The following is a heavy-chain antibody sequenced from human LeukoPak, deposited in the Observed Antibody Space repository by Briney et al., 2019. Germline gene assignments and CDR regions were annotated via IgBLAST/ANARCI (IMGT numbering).Heavy chain of an antibody. J-gene: IGHJ1*01. V-gene: IGHV4-34*01. CDR3: ASRPFYDSSGYLETEYFQH. CDR2: INHSGST. CDR1: GGSFSGCY. D-gene: IGHD3-22*01. Sequence: SETQSLTCAVYGGSFSGCYWSWIRQPPGKGLEWIGEINHSGSTNYNPSLKSRVTISVDTSKNQFSLKLSSVAAADTAVYYCASRPFYDSSGYLETEYFQHWGQGTLVTVSS.